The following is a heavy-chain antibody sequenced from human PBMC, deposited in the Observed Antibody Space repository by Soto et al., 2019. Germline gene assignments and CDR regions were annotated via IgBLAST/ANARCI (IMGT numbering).Heavy chain of an antibody. CDR2: FYWDDDK. CDR1: GFSLSTSGVG. J-gene: IGHJ4*02. V-gene: IGHV2-5*02. D-gene: IGHD1-26*01. CDR3: ARAKLVGHVFHN. Sequence: QITLKESGPPLVKPTQTLTLTCTFSGFSLSTSGVGVGWIRQPPGKALEWLALFYWDDDKRYSPSLKSRLTNTKDTSKNQVVLTMTNMDPVDTATYYCARAKLVGHVFHNWGQGTLVTVSS.